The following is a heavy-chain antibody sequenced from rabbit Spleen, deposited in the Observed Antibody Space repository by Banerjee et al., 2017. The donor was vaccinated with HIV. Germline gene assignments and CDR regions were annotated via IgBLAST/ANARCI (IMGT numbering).Heavy chain of an antibody. CDR3: ARDGAGGSYFAL. V-gene: IGHV1S7*01. J-gene: IGHJ4*01. D-gene: IGHD8-1*01. CDR2: IDPVFGIS. CDR1: GFTLSSYY. Sequence: QLEESAGGLVQPGGSLKLSCKASGFTLSSYYMNWVRQAPGKGLEWIGYIDPVFGISSYANWVSGRFSISRENAQNTVFLQMTSLTAADTATYFCARDGAGGSYFALWGQGTLVTVS.